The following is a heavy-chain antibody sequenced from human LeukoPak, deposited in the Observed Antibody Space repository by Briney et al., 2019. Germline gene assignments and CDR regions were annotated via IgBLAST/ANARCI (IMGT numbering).Heavy chain of an antibody. J-gene: IGHJ4*02. V-gene: IGHV3-15*01. Sequence: GGSLRLSCAASGFTFSDHYMDWVRQAPGKGLEWVGRIKSKTDGGTTDYAAPVKGRFTISRDDSKNTLYLQMSSLKTEDTAVYYCTTVGTSPNWNDHFDYWGQGTLVTVSS. CDR3: TTVGTSPNWNDHFDY. D-gene: IGHD1-1*01. CDR2: IKSKTDGGTT. CDR1: GFTFSDHY.